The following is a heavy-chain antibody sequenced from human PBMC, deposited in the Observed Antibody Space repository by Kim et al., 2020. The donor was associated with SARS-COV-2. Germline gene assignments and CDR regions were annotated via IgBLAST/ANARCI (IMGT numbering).Heavy chain of an antibody. D-gene: IGHD6-19*01. J-gene: IGHJ5*02. CDR3: AKDLSSSGWYSRNWFDP. V-gene: IGHV3-23*01. Sequence: KGRFTISRDNSKNTLYLQMNSLRAEDTAVYYCAKDLSSSGWYSRNWFDPWGQGTLVTVSS.